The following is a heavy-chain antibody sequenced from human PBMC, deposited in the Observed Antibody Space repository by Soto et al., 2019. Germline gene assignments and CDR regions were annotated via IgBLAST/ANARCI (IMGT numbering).Heavy chain of an antibody. CDR1: GFTFSSYA. J-gene: IGHJ6*03. V-gene: IGHV3-23*01. D-gene: IGHD3-10*01. Sequence: EVQLLESGGGLVQPGGSLRLSCAASGFTFSSYAMSWVRQAPGKGLEWVSAISGSGGSTYYADSVKGRFTISRDNSKNTLDLQMNRLRAEDTAVYYCAKGISAGSGSYYNFYYYYYMDVLGKGTTVTVSS. CDR2: ISGSGGST. CDR3: AKGISAGSGSYYNFYYYYYMDV.